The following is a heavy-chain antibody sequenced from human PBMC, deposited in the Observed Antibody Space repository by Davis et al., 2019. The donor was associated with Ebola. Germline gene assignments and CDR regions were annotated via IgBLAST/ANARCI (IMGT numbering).Heavy chain of an antibody. J-gene: IGHJ4*02. CDR2: ISSSGSTI. V-gene: IGHV3-11*01. CDR1: GFTFSDYY. CDR3: AKDMAAIRQYYFDY. Sequence: GESLKISCAASGFTFSDYYMSWIRQAPGKGLEWVSYISSSGSTIYYADSVKGRFTISRDNAKNSLYLQMNSLRAEDTALYYCAKDMAAIRQYYFDYWGQGTLVTVSS. D-gene: IGHD6-6*01.